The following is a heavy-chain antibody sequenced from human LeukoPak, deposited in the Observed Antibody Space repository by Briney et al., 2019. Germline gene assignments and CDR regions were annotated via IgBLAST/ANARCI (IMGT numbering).Heavy chain of an antibody. CDR2: INWNGGST. Sequence: PGGSLRLSCAASGFTFDDHGMSWVRQAPGKGLEWVSGINWNGGSTGYGDSVKGRFTTSRDNAKNSLYLQMNSLRAEDMALYYCARMAGAGYYFYMDVWGKGTTVTVSS. CDR1: GFTFDDHG. D-gene: IGHD6-19*01. V-gene: IGHV3-20*04. J-gene: IGHJ6*03. CDR3: ARMAGAGYYFYMDV.